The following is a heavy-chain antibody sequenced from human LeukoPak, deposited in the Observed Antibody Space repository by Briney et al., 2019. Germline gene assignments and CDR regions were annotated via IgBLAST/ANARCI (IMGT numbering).Heavy chain of an antibody. J-gene: IGHJ6*02. D-gene: IGHD2-2*01. CDR1: GDSISSCC. Sequence: SETLSLTCTVSGDSISSCCWSWIRQPPGKGLEWIGSMCYSGSTNYNPSLKSRVTISLDTSKNQFSLKLSSVTAADTAVYYCARDLGPDCSSTRCYALDVWGQGTTVTVSS. V-gene: IGHV4-59*12. CDR3: ARDLGPDCSSTRCYALDV. CDR2: MCYSGST.